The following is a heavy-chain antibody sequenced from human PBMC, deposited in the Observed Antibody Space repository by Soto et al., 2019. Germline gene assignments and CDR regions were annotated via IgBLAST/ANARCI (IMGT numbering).Heavy chain of an antibody. CDR2: VNPNTGNA. CDR1: GYTFRSYD. Sequence: QVQLVQSGAEVKKPGASVKVSCTGSGYTFRSYDIHWVRQATGQGLEWMGWVNPNTGNAGYAQKFQGRVTMTRDMSKSSAYMGVTSLTSEDTAIYYCARAYGAGSFDFWGQGTLVSVSS. V-gene: IGHV1-8*01. CDR3: ARAYGAGSFDF. D-gene: IGHD3-10*01. J-gene: IGHJ5*01.